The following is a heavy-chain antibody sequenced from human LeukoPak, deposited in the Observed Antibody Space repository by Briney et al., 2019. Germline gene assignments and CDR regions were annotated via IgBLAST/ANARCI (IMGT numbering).Heavy chain of an antibody. D-gene: IGHD3-3*01. CDR1: GGSISSYY. V-gene: IGHV4-59*08. CDR2: IYYSGST. J-gene: IGHJ4*02. Sequence: SETLSLTCTVSGGSISSYYWSWIRQPPGKGLEWIGYIYYSGSTNYNPSLKSRVTISVDTSKNQFSLKLSSVTAADTAVYYRAGSRFLEWLLPDYFDYWGQGTLVTVSS. CDR3: AGSRFLEWLLPDYFDY.